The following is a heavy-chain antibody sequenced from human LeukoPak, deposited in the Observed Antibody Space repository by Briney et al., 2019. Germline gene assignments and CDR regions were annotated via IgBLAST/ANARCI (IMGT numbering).Heavy chain of an antibody. D-gene: IGHD3-22*01. J-gene: IGHJ4*02. Sequence: GGSLRLSCAASGFTFSSYSMNWVRQAPGKGLEWVSSTSSSSSYIYSADSVKGRFTISRDNAKNSLYLQMNSLRAEDTAVYYCARDSESSGQYWGQGTLVTVSS. V-gene: IGHV3-21*01. CDR1: GFTFSSYS. CDR3: ARDSESSGQY. CDR2: TSSSSSYI.